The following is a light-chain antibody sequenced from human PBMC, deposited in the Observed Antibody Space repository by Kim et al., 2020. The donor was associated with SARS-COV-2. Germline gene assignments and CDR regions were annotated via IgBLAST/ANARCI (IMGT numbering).Light chain of an antibody. J-gene: IGLJ2*01. Sequence: VAFGQTVSITCQGDSLRSYYATWYQQKPGQAPILVIYGKNNRPSGIPDRFSGSSSGNTASLTITGTQAGDEADYYCNSRDSNDNVVFGGGTKLTVL. CDR3: NSRDSNDNVV. V-gene: IGLV3-19*01. CDR1: SLRSYY. CDR2: GKN.